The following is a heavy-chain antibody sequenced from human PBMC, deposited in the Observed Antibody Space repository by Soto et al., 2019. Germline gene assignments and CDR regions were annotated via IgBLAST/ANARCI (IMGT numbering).Heavy chain of an antibody. Sequence: SETLSLTCAVSGGSISSSNWWSWVRQPPGKGLEWIGEIYHSGSTNYNPSLKSRVTISVDTSKNQFSLKLSSVTAADTAVYYCARGSPYYDILTGYYTHYYGMDVWGQGTTVTVSS. V-gene: IGHV4-4*02. J-gene: IGHJ6*02. CDR3: ARGSPYYDILTGYYTHYYGMDV. CDR1: GGSISSSNW. D-gene: IGHD3-9*01. CDR2: IYHSGST.